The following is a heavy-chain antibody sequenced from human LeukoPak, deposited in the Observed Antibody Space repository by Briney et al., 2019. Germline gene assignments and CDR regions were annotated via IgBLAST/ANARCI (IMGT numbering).Heavy chain of an antibody. Sequence: GGSLRLSCAAPGFTFSSYAMHWVRQAPGKGLEWVAVISYDGSNKYYADSVKGRFTISRDNPKNTLYLQMNSLRAEDTAVYFCAKRGVVIRVILVGFHREAYYFDSWGQGALVTVSS. V-gene: IGHV3-30*07. J-gene: IGHJ4*02. CDR1: GFTFSSYA. CDR2: ISYDGSNK. D-gene: IGHD3-22*01. CDR3: AKRGVVIRVILVGFHREAYYFDS.